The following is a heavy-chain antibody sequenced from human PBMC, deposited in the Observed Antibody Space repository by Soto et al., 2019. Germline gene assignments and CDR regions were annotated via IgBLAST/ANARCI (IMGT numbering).Heavy chain of an antibody. V-gene: IGHV4-59*01. D-gene: IGHD3-16*01. CDR3: ARSGDSYGFTDY. CDR1: GGSITGYY. Sequence: SETLSLTCTVSGGSITGYYWTWIRQPPGKGLEWIGYIYYRGSTNYSPSLKSRVTISVDTSKNQFSLNLTSATAADTAVYYCARSGDSYGFTDYWGQGPLVTVSS. CDR2: IYYRGST. J-gene: IGHJ4*02.